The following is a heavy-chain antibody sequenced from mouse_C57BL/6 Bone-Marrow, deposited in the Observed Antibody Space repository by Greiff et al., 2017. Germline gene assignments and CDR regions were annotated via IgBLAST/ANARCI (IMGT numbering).Heavy chain of an antibody. CDR1: GYTFTSYG. CDR2: IYPRSGNT. CDR3: ARTGYYYALDY. V-gene: IGHV1-81*01. Sequence: QVQLQQSGAELARPGASVKLSCKASGYTFTSYGISWVKQRTGQGLEWIGEIYPRSGNTYYNEKFKGKATLTADKSSSTAYMELSSLTSEDSAVYFCARTGYYYALDYWGQGTSVTVSA. J-gene: IGHJ4*01.